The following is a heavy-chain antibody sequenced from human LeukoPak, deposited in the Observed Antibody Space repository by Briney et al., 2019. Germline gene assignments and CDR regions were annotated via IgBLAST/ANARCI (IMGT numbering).Heavy chain of an antibody. CDR2: ISRSGGST. CDR3: ASVVASAGSYHLYLSYFDY. D-gene: IGHD3-10*01. CDR1: GFTFSSYA. Sequence: GGSLRLSCAASGFTFSSYAMSWVRQAPGKGLEWVSAISRSGGSTYYADSVKGRFTISRDSSKITRYLHMNSLRAEDTAVYYCASVVASAGSYHLYLSYFDYWGQGTLVTVSS. V-gene: IGHV3-23*01. J-gene: IGHJ4*02.